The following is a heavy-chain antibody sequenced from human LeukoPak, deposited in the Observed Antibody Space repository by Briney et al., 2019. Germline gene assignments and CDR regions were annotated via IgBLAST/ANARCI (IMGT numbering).Heavy chain of an antibody. CDR2: FYYGGST. CDR1: GGSISSYY. D-gene: IGHD5-18*01. Sequence: SETLSLTCTISGGSISSYYWSWIRQPPGKGLEWIGFFYYGGSTNYNPSLKSRVTISVDTSKNQFSLSLSSVTAADTAVYYCARHLYNYGFNYYYYGMDVWGQGTTVTVSS. J-gene: IGHJ6*02. V-gene: IGHV4-59*01. CDR3: ARHLYNYGFNYYYYGMDV.